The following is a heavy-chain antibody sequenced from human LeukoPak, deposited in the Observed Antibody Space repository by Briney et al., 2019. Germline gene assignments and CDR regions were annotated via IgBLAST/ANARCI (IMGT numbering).Heavy chain of an antibody. CDR3: ARSQTEHYDFWSGSGALNWFDP. V-gene: IGHV3-21*01. Sequence: GGPLRLSCAASGFTFSSYSMNWVRQAPGKGLEWVSSISSSSSYIYYADSVKGRFTISRDNAKNSLYLQMNSQRAEDTAVYYCARSQTEHYDFWSGSGALNWFDPWGQGTLVTVSS. D-gene: IGHD3-3*01. CDR2: ISSSSSYI. J-gene: IGHJ5*02. CDR1: GFTFSSYS.